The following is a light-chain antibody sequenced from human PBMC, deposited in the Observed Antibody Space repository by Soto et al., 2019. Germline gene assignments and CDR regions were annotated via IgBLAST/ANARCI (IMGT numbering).Light chain of an antibody. CDR2: KNT. V-gene: IGLV3-25*02. CDR1: VFPKQY. Sequence: SYELTQPPSVSVSPGQTARITCSGDVFPKQYAFWYQQRPGQAPVLVVYKNTERTSGIPERFSGSRSGTTVTLTISGVQAEDEADYYCQSADSGGTYYAFGTGTKVTVL. CDR3: QSADSGGTYYA. J-gene: IGLJ1*01.